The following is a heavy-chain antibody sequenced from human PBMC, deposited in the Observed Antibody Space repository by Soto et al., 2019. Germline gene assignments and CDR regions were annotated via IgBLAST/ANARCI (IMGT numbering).Heavy chain of an antibody. CDR2: IYWNDDK. V-gene: IGHV2-5*01. Sequence: SGPTLGNPTHNPTLTFPLSGFSLSTSGVGGGWVRQPPGKALEWLALIYWNDDKRYSPSLKSRLTITKDTSKNQVVLTMTNMDPVDTATYYCAHNGIAAAGPYNWFDPWGQGTLVTVSS. D-gene: IGHD6-13*01. CDR1: GFSLSTSGVG. CDR3: AHNGIAAAGPYNWFDP. J-gene: IGHJ5*02.